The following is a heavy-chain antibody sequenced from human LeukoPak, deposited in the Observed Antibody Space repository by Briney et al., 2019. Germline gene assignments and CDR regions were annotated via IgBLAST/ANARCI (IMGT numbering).Heavy chain of an antibody. CDR2: ISSSSSYI. J-gene: IGHJ4*02. V-gene: IGHV3-21*01. D-gene: IGHD1-26*01. CDR3: ARESGSYGEFDY. CDR1: GFTFSASG. Sequence: GGSLRLSCAGSGFTFSASGMNWVRQAPGKGLEWVSSISSSSSYIYYADSVKGRFTISRDNAKNSLYLQMNSLRAEDTAVYYCARESGSYGEFDYWGQGTPVTVSS.